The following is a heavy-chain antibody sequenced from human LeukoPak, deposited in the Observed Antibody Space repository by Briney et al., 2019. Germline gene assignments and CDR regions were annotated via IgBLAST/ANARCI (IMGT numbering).Heavy chain of an antibody. J-gene: IGHJ5*02. Sequence: GGSLRLSCAASGFTFSSYGMHWVRQAPGKGLEWVAFIRYDGSNKYYADSVKGRFTISRDNSKNTLYLQVNSLRAEDTAVYYCAKNDGSSWCSWFDPWGQGTLVTVSS. V-gene: IGHV3-30*02. D-gene: IGHD6-13*01. CDR3: AKNDGSSWCSWFDP. CDR1: GFTFSSYG. CDR2: IRYDGSNK.